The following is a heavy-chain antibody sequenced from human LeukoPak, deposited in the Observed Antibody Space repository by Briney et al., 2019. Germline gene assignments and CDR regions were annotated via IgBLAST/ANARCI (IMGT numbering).Heavy chain of an antibody. CDR3: VRLYKIEGADL. CDR2: IRNDGTTT. CDR1: GFTFSTYW. J-gene: IGHJ2*01. D-gene: IGHD1-14*01. Sequence: GGSLRLSCAASGFTFSTYWMHWVRPTPGKGLGWVSSIRNDGTTTNYADSVKGRFTISRDNAKNTLYLQMNSLRAEDTAVYYCVRLYKIEGADLWGRGTLVTVSS. V-gene: IGHV3-74*01.